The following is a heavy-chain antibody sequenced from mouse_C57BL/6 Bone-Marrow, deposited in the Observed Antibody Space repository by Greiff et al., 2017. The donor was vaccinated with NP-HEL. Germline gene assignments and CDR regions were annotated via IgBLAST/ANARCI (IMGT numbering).Heavy chain of an antibody. D-gene: IGHD2-1*01. V-gene: IGHV3-6*01. J-gene: IGHJ2*01. CDR2: ISYDGSN. CDR1: GYSITSGYY. CDR3: AREEYYGNYYFDY. Sequence: DVKLVESGPGLVKPSQSLSLTCSVTGYSITSGYYWNWIRQFPGNKLEWMGYISYDGSNNYNPSLKNRISITRDTSKNQFFLKLNSVTTEDTATYYCAREEYYGNYYFDYWGQGTTLIVSS.